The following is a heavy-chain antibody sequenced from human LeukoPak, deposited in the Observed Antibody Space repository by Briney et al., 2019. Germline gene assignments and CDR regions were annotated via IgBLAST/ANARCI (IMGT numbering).Heavy chain of an antibody. CDR2: IYPGDSDT. Sequence: GESLKISCKGSGYSFTRYWIGWVRQMPGKGLEWMGIIYPGDSDTRYSPSFQGQVTISADKSISTAYLQWSSLKASDTAMYYCARQRGYDILTGYYNYFDYWGQGTLVTVSS. J-gene: IGHJ4*02. CDR3: ARQRGYDILTGYYNYFDY. V-gene: IGHV5-51*01. CDR1: GYSFTRYW. D-gene: IGHD3-9*01.